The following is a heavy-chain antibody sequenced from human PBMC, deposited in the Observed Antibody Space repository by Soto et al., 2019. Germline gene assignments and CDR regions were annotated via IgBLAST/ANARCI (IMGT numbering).Heavy chain of an antibody. CDR3: AEASSTPGGYYGMEV. J-gene: IGHJ6*02. CDR2: IVVGRGNT. D-gene: IGHD2-2*01. CDR1: GFTFISSA. V-gene: IGHV1-58*02. Sequence: GAPLKVSCKTSGFTFISSARQWVRQARGQRLEGIGWIVVGRGNTSYAQKFQERVTIPRDMSTTTAYMELSSLRSEDTAVSYCAEASSTPGGYYGMEVWG.